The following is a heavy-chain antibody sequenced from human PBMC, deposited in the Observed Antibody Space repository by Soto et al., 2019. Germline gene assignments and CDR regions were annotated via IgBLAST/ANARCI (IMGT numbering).Heavy chain of an antibody. Sequence: QVQLVESGGGVVQPGRSLRLSCAASGFTFSSYAMHWVRQAPGKGLEWVAVISYDGSNKYYADSVKGRFTISRDNSKNTLYLQMNSLRAEDTAVYYCAANGGVVVTDTDAFDIWGQGTMVTVSS. CDR3: AANGGVVVTDTDAFDI. J-gene: IGHJ3*02. CDR1: GFTFSSYA. CDR2: ISYDGSNK. V-gene: IGHV3-30-3*01. D-gene: IGHD2-21*02.